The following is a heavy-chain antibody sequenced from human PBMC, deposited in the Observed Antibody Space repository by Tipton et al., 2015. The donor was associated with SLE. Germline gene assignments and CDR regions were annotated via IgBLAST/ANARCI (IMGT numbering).Heavy chain of an antibody. D-gene: IGHD5-24*01. J-gene: IGHJ4*02. CDR3: ARGRWADFDY. CDR2: IIPIFGPA. V-gene: IGHV1-69*01. CDR1: GGTFSNYG. Sequence: QLVQSGAEVKKPGSSVKVSCKASGGTFSNYGFNWVRQAPGQGLEWMGVIIPIFGPAKYAQRFQGRVTITADESTSTVYMELSSVRSDDTAVYYCARGRWADFDYWGQGTLVTVSS.